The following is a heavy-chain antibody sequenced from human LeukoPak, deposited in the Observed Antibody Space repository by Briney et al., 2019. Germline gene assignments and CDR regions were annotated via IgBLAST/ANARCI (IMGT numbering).Heavy chain of an antibody. V-gene: IGHV1-2*02. CDR2: INPNSGGT. Sequence: SVKVSCKASGYTFTGYYMHWVRQAPGQGLEWMGWINPNSGGTNYAQKFQGRVTMTRDTSISTAYMELSRLRSDDTAVYYCAQLGYYGSGSPSDAFDIWGQGTMVTVSS. CDR1: GYTFTGYY. CDR3: AQLGYYGSGSPSDAFDI. J-gene: IGHJ3*02. D-gene: IGHD3-10*01.